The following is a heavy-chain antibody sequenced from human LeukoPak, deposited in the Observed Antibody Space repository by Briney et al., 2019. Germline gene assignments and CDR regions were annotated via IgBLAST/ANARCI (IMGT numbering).Heavy chain of an antibody. J-gene: IGHJ4*02. CDR3: AKHHDY. CDR1: GFTFSSYG. V-gene: IGHV3-30*18. Sequence: PGRSLRLSCAASGFTFSSYGMHWVRQAPGKGLEWVAVISYDGSNKYYADSAKGRFTISRDNSKNTLYLQMNSLRAEDTAVYYCAKHHDYWGQGTLVTVSS. CDR2: ISYDGSNK.